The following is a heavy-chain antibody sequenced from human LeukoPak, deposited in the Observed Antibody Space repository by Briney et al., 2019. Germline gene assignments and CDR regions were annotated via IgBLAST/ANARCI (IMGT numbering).Heavy chain of an antibody. V-gene: IGHV4-4*07. CDR2: IYTSGST. Sequence: SETLSLTCTVSGGSISSYYWSWIRQPAGKGLEWIGRIYTSGSTNYNPSLKSRVTMSVDTSKNQFSLKLSSVTAADTAVYYCARRMGRRFGERYYYYHYMDVWGKGTTVTISS. CDR1: GGSISSYY. CDR3: ARRMGRRFGERYYYYHYMDV. J-gene: IGHJ6*03. D-gene: IGHD3-10*01.